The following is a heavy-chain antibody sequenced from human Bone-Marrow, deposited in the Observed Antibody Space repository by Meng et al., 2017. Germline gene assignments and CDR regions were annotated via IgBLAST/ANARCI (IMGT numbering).Heavy chain of an antibody. CDR2: IHHGGNT. CDR1: GGSVTSNNW. V-gene: IGHV4-4*02. D-gene: IGHD3-10*01. J-gene: IGHJ4*02. Sequence: QVRLQESGPRLVKLSATLSPTCDVSGGSVTSNNWWSWVRQSPGKALEWIGEIHHGGNTNYDLSLKSRVTISMEKAKNQIFLRLTSVTAADTAMYYCVRVSGRDFGGWADSWGQGTLVTVSS. CDR3: VRVSGRDFGGWADS.